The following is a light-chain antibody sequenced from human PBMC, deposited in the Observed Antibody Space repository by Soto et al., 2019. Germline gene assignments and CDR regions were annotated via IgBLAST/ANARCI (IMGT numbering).Light chain of an antibody. V-gene: IGLV2-14*01. CDR3: CSYAGNSLYV. J-gene: IGLJ1*01. CDR1: ISDFVVYNY. CDR2: GVS. Sequence: QSVLTQPASVSGSPGQSITISCTGTISDFVVYNYVSWYQQHPGKAPKLMIYGVSNRPSGVSNRFSGSKSGNTASLTISGLQADDEADYYCCSYAGNSLYVFGTGTRSPS.